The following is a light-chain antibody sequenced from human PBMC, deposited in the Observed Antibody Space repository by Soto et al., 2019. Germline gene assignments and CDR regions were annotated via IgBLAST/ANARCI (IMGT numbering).Light chain of an antibody. CDR2: DNN. CDR3: GTWDSSLSAWV. J-gene: IGLJ3*02. V-gene: IGLV1-51*01. CDR1: SSNIGNND. Sequence: QSVLTQPPSVSAAPGQKVTISCSGSSSNIGNNDVSWYQQLPGTAPKLLIYDNNKRPSGIPDRFSGSKSGTSATLGIAGLQTGDEADYYCGTWDSSLSAWVFGGGTKVTVL.